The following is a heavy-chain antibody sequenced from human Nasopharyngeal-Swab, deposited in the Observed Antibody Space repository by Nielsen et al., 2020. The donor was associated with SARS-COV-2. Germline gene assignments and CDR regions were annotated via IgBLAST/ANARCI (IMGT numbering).Heavy chain of an antibody. V-gene: IGHV3-7*01. Sequence: GESLKISCAASGFTFSSYWMSWVRQAPGKGLEWVANIKQDGSEKYYMDSVKGRFTISRDNAKNSLYLQMNSLRAEDTAVYYCARVQYYDSSGYYIQTFDYWGQGTLVTVSS. CDR3: ARVQYYDSSGYYIQTFDY. CDR1: GFTFSSYW. D-gene: IGHD3-22*01. J-gene: IGHJ4*02. CDR2: IKQDGSEK.